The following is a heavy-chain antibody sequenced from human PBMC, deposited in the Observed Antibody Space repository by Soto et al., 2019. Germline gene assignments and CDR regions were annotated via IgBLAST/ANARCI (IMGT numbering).Heavy chain of an antibody. CDR3: ARDPYLGDHQY. CDR2: ISAYSGKT. J-gene: IGHJ4*02. V-gene: IGHV1-18*01. D-gene: IGHD3-16*01. Sequence: QVQLVQSGAEVRKSGASVKVSCKTSGYTFTHYGISWVRQAPGQGLEWVGWISAYSGKTHYAQKVQGKVTMTTDTSTSTAYLEVRSLRSDDTAVYFCARDPYLGDHQYWGQGTLVTVSS. CDR1: GYTFTHYG.